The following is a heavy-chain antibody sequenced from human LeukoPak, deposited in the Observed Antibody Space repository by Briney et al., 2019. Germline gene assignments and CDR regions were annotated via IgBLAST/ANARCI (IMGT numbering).Heavy chain of an antibody. CDR2: ISRSSSYI. Sequence: GGSLRLSCAASGFTFSSYSMNWVRQAPGKGLEWVSSISRSSSYIYYADSVKGRFTISRDNAKNSLYLQMNSLRAEDTAVYYCARVMRNDIVVVPAAIIGADAFDIWGQGTMVTVSS. D-gene: IGHD2-2*02. V-gene: IGHV3-21*04. J-gene: IGHJ3*02. CDR1: GFTFSSYS. CDR3: ARVMRNDIVVVPAAIIGADAFDI.